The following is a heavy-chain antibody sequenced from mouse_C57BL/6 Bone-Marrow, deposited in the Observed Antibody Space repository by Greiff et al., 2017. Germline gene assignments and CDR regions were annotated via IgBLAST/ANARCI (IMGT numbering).Heavy chain of an antibody. J-gene: IGHJ2*01. CDR2: INPNNGGT. CDR1: GYTFTDYY. V-gene: IGHV1-26*01. CDR3: AIEVLLLFDY. Sequence: EVQLQQSGPELVKPGASVKISCKASGYTFTDYYMNWVKQSHGKSLEWIGDINPNNGGTRYNQKFKGKATLTADKSSSTAYIELRNLTSEDSAVYYCAIEVLLLFDYWGQGTTLTVSS. D-gene: IGHD1-1*01.